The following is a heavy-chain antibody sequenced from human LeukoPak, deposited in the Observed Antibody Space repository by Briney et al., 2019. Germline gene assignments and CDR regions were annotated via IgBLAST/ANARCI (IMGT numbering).Heavy chain of an antibody. V-gene: IGHV3-33*08. D-gene: IGHD5-18*01. Sequence: PGGSLRLSCAASGFTFNRYAMRWVRQAPGKGLEWVAVIWYDGSNKYYADSVKGRFTISRDNSKNTLYLQMNSLRAEDTAVYYCATDPGNVDTAMEFDYWGQGTLVTVSS. CDR1: GFTFNRYA. J-gene: IGHJ4*02. CDR2: IWYDGSNK. CDR3: ATDPGNVDTAMEFDY.